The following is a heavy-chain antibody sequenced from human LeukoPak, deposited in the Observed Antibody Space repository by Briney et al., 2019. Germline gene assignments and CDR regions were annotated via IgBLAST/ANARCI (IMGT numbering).Heavy chain of an antibody. CDR1: GGSISSYY. D-gene: IGHD4-17*01. CDR2: IYYSGST. CDR3: ARAPTTHDAFDI. J-gene: IGHJ3*02. V-gene: IGHV4-59*01. Sequence: PSETLSLTCTVSGGSISSYYWSWIRQPPGKGLEWIGYIYYSGSTNYNPSLKSRVTISVDTSKNQFSLKLSSVTAADTAVYYCARAPTTHDAFDIWGQGTMVTVSS.